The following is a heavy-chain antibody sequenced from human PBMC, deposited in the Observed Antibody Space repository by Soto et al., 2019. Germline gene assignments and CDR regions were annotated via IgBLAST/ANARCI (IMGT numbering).Heavy chain of an antibody. V-gene: IGHV4-4*07. Sequence: PSETLSLTCTVSGGSISSYYWSWIRQPAGKGLEWIGRIYTSGSTNYNPSLKSRVTISVDTSKNQFSLKLSSVTAADTAVYYCARHHYYDSSGYYPIYWGQGTLVTVSS. CDR1: GGSISSYY. CDR3: ARHHYYDSSGYYPIY. J-gene: IGHJ4*02. D-gene: IGHD3-22*01. CDR2: IYTSGST.